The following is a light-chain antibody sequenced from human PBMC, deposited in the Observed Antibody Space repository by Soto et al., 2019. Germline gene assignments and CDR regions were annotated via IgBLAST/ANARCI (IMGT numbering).Light chain of an antibody. J-gene: IGKJ5*01. CDR1: QSVNSN. Sequence: ERVMTQSPGTLSLSPGESATLSCRASQSVNSNYLACYQQHPGQPPRLLIYGISTRATGIPARFSGSGSGTEFSLTISSLQSEDFAVYYCQQYSKWPITFGQGTRLEIK. V-gene: IGKV3-15*01. CDR3: QQYSKWPIT. CDR2: GIS.